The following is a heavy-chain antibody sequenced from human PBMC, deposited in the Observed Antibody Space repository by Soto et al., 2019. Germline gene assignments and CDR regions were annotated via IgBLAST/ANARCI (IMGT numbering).Heavy chain of an antibody. V-gene: IGHV4-59*01. D-gene: IGHD5-18*01. Sequence: SETLSLTCTVSGDSIRNYYWSWIRQPPGKGLEYIGYIFYSGSTNYNPSLKSRVAISVDTSRNQFALKLRSVTAADTATYYCARVKRGYSYGSIIDFWGRGTLVTVSS. CDR3: ARVKRGYSYGSIIDF. CDR1: GDSIRNYY. J-gene: IGHJ4*01. CDR2: IFYSGST.